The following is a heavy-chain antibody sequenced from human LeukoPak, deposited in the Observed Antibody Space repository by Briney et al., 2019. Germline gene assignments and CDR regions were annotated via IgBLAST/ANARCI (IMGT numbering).Heavy chain of an antibody. Sequence: GRSLRLSCAAFGFTFSSYAMHWVRQAPGKGLEWVAVISYDGSNKYYADSVKGRFTISRDNSKNTLYLQMNSLRAEDTAVYYEAREHYGSVSYHFDYWGPGEPLTVSS. J-gene: IGHJ4*02. V-gene: IGHV3-30*04. CDR1: GFTFSSYA. D-gene: IGHD3-10*01. CDR3: AREHYGSVSYHFDY. CDR2: ISYDGSNK.